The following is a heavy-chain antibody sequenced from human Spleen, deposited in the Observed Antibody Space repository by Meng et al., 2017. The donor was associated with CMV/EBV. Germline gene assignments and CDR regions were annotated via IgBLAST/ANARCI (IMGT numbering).Heavy chain of an antibody. CDR2: INQDGHEK. J-gene: IGHJ4*02. Sequence: LSCAASGITFSGYWMGWVRQAPGKGLEWVANINQDGHEKHYVESVKGRFTISRDDAKKSLYLQMNSLRVEDTAVYYCATTPNPFDSWGPGTLVTVSS. CDR1: GITFSGYW. V-gene: IGHV3-7*01. CDR3: ATTPNPFDS.